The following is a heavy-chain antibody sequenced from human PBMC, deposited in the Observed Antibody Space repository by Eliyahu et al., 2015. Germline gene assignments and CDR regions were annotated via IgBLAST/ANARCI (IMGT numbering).Heavy chain of an antibody. CDR1: GXSFTAXX. D-gene: IGHD2-15*01. J-gene: IGHJ3*02. CDR2: ITPNNGGT. Sequence: QVQLVQSGAEVKEPGASVKVSCKASGXSFTAXXIPWVXXAPGQGLEWMGRITPNNGGTNYAQHFQGWVTMTRDTSINTAYMELSRLRFDDTAIYYCARGDRSYISSWYSAAEGTDAFEIWGQGTMVTVSS. V-gene: IGHV1-2*04. CDR3: ARGDRSYISSWYSAAEGTDAFEI.